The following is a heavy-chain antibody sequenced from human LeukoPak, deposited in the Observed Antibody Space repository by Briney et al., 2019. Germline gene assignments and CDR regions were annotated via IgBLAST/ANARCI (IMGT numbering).Heavy chain of an antibody. CDR2: MKQDGSET. CDR1: GFTFSNAW. V-gene: IGHV3-7*04. D-gene: IGHD6-25*01. CDR3: ARSLAAGFDI. J-gene: IGHJ3*02. Sequence: PGGSLRLSCAASGFTFSNAWMSWVRQAPGKGLEWVANMKQDGSETYYVDSVKGRFTISRDNAKDSLYLQMNSLRAEDTAVYYCARSLAAGFDIWGQGTMVTVSS.